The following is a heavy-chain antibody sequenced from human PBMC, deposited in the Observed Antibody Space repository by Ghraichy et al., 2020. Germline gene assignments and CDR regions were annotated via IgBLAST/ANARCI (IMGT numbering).Heavy chain of an antibody. J-gene: IGHJ4*02. Sequence: SDTLSLTCAVYGGSFSGYYWSWIRQPPGKGLEWIGEINHSGSTNYNPSLKSRVTISVDTSKNQFSLKLSSVTAADTAVYYCARGGMPIDYWGQGTLVTVSS. CDR1: GGSFSGYY. V-gene: IGHV4-34*01. CDR2: INHSGST. D-gene: IGHD2-2*01. CDR3: ARGGMPIDY.